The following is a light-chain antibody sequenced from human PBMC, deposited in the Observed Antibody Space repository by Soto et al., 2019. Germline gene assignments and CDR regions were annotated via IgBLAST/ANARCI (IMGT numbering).Light chain of an antibody. CDR1: QSISIY. V-gene: IGKV1-39*01. CDR3: QQNYINPRT. Sequence: DIQMTQSPSSLAASVGDRVTISCRASQSISIYLNWYQQKPGKPPEVLIFAASTLQSGVPSRFSGSGSGTDFTLTISSLQAEDFATYYCQQNYINPRTFGPGTK. CDR2: AAS. J-gene: IGKJ1*01.